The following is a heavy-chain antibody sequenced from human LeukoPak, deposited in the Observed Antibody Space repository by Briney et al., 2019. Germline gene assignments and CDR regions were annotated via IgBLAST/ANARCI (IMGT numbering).Heavy chain of an antibody. CDR2: ISSSSSYI. D-gene: IGHD3-22*01. J-gene: IGHJ3*02. CDR1: GFTFSSYS. Sequence: GGSLRLSCAASGFTFSSYSMNWVRQAPGKGLEWVSSISSSSSYIYYADSVKGRFTISRDNAKNSLYLQMNSLRAEDTAVYYCAREGDYYDSSGYRLDASDIWGQGTMVTVSS. CDR3: AREGDYYDSSGYRLDASDI. V-gene: IGHV3-21*01.